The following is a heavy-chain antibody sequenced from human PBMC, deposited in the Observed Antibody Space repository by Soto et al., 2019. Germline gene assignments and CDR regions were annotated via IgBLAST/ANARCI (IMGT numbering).Heavy chain of an antibody. CDR3: ARVGWLRFVGEYGMDV. J-gene: IGHJ6*02. CDR2: ISAYNGNT. D-gene: IGHD5-12*01. CDR1: GYTFTSYG. V-gene: IGHV1-18*01. Sequence: ASVKVSCKASGYTFTSYGISCVRQAPGQGLEWMGWISAYNGNTNYAQKFQGRVTITRDTSASTAYMELSSLRSEDTAVYYCARVGWLRFVGEYGMDVWGQGTTVTVSS.